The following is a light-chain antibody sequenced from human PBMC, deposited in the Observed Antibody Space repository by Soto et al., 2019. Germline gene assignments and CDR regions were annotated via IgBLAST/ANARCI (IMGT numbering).Light chain of an antibody. CDR3: QKYQNAPRT. Sequence: GDRVTITCRASEDIYNYLAWYQQTPGKVPQLLIYAASTLQSGVPPRFSGSGSGTDFTLTISGLQPEDVATYYCQKYQNAPRTFGQGTKVEIK. J-gene: IGKJ1*01. CDR2: AAS. V-gene: IGKV1-27*01. CDR1: EDIYNY.